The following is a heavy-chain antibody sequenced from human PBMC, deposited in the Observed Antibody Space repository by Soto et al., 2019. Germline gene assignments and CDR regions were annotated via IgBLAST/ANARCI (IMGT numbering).Heavy chain of an antibody. D-gene: IGHD3-10*01. Sequence: SVKVSCKASGGTFSSYAISWVRQAPGQGLEWMGGIIPIFGTANYAQKFQGRDTITADASTHTAYMELSSLRYEDTAVYFCARDLDGSWSYYTDYWGPGTLVTVSS. CDR2: IIPIFGTA. CDR3: ARDLDGSWSYYTDY. V-gene: IGHV1-69*13. J-gene: IGHJ4*02. CDR1: GGTFSSYA.